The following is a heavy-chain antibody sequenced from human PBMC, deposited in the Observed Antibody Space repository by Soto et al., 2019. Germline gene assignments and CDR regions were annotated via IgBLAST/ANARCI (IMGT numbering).Heavy chain of an antibody. CDR3: AKDYGAYCGGDCSSPFFDY. J-gene: IGHJ4*02. V-gene: IGHV3-30*18. CDR2: ISYDGSNK. Sequence: GGSLRLSWAAVGFTISSYGMHWVRQAPGKGLEWVAVISYDGSNKYYADSVKGRFTISRDNSKNTLYLQMNSLRAEDTAVYYCAKDYGAYCGGDCSSPFFDYWGQGTLVTVSS. CDR1: GFTISSYG. D-gene: IGHD2-21*02.